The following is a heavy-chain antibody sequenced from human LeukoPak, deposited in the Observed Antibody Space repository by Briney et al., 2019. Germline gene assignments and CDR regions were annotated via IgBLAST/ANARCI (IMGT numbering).Heavy chain of an antibody. CDR2: IYYSGST. Sequence: SETLSLTCTVSGGSISSYYWSWIRQPPGKGLEWIGYIYYSGSTNYDPSLKSRVTISVDTSKNQFSLKLSSVTAADTAVYYCARGDILTGYYMGYYFDYWGQGTLVTVSS. J-gene: IGHJ4*02. D-gene: IGHD3-9*01. CDR3: ARGDILTGYYMGYYFDY. CDR1: GGSISSYY. V-gene: IGHV4-59*12.